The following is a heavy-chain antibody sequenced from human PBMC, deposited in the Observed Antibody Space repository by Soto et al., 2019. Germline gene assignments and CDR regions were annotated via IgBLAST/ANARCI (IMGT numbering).Heavy chain of an antibody. CDR1: GFTFSTYG. Sequence: QVQLVESGGGVVQPGRSLRLSCAASGFTFSTYGMHWVRQAPGKGLEWVAVIWYDGSNKYYADSVKGRFTISRDNSKNTLYLQMNSPRAEDTAVYYCARDDCSGGRCYPDYWGQGTLVIVSS. CDR3: ARDDCSGGRCYPDY. V-gene: IGHV3-33*01. J-gene: IGHJ4*02. D-gene: IGHD2-15*01. CDR2: IWYDGSNK.